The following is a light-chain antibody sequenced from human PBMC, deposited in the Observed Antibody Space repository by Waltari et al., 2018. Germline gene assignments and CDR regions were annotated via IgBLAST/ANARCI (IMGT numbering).Light chain of an antibody. Sequence: QSALTQPASVSGSPGQSISISCTGTSSDVGGYNFVSWYQQHPGKAPQLMIYDVANRPSGVLNRFSGSKSGNTASLTSSGLQAEDEADYYCSSYTSSSTRVFGTGTKVTVL. CDR2: DVA. J-gene: IGLJ1*01. V-gene: IGLV2-14*03. CDR3: SSYTSSSTRV. CDR1: SSDVGGYNF.